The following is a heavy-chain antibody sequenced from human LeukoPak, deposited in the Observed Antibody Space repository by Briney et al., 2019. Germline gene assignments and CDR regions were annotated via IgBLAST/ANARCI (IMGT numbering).Heavy chain of an antibody. CDR2: ISGNNINT. Sequence: GGSLRLSCVASDFTFNNYGMSWVRQAPGKGLEWASTISGNNINTHYAKSVEGRFTISRDNSKNSLYMQMNSLRSDDPAVYYCARGAYYNILTGYRGEILGFDYWGQGTLVTVSS. V-gene: IGHV3-23*01. CDR3: ARGAYYNILTGYRGEILGFDY. CDR1: DFTFNNYG. D-gene: IGHD3-9*01. J-gene: IGHJ4*02.